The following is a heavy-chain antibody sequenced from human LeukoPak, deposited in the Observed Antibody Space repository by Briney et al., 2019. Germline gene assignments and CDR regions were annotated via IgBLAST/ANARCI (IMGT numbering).Heavy chain of an antibody. J-gene: IGHJ6*02. D-gene: IGHD6-25*01. Sequence: GESLKISCKGSGYTFTTSWIAWARQMPGKGLEWMGIIYPSDSDTRYSPSFQGQVTLSADKSISTAYLQWSSLKASDTAMYYCTRLGSGLDVWGQGTTVTVS. CDR3: TRLGSGLDV. CDR2: IYPSDSDT. V-gene: IGHV5-51*01. CDR1: GYTFTTSW.